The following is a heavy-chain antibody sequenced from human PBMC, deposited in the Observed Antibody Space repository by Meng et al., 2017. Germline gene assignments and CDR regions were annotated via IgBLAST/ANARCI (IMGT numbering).Heavy chain of an antibody. CDR3: ASGGEQQLTQNWFDP. V-gene: IGHV3-33*01. D-gene: IGHD6-13*01. Sequence: QVHLVESGVGVVQPGRSLRHSCSASGFALSSYGIHWVRQAPGKGLEWVAVIWYDGSNKYYADSVKGRFTISRDNSKNTLYLQMNSLRAEDTAVYYCASGGEQQLTQNWFDPWGQGTLVTVSS. CDR2: IWYDGSNK. J-gene: IGHJ5*02. CDR1: GFALSSYG.